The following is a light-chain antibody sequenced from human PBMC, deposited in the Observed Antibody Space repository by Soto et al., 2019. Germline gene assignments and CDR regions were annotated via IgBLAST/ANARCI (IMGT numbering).Light chain of an antibody. CDR3: QQSSSTLRT. V-gene: IGKV1-39*01. CDR2: AAS. J-gene: IGKJ1*01. CDR1: QSISSY. Sequence: IHLIKTPSSLFASVEDRVIITCRASQSISSYLNWYQQKPGKAPKLLIYAASSVQSGVPSRFSGSGSGTDFTLTISSLQPEDFATYYCQQSSSTLRTFGQGTKV.